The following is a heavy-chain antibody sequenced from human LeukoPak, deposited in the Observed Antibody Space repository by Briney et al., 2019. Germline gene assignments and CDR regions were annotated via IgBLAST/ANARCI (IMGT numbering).Heavy chain of an antibody. Sequence: GGSLRLSCAASGFTFDDYAMHWVRQAPGKGLEWVSGISWNSGRIGHADSVKGRFTISRDNAKNSLYLQMNGLRAEDTAVYYCASQTIAAAQTDYWGQGTLVTVSS. D-gene: IGHD6-13*01. V-gene: IGHV3-9*01. CDR2: ISWNSGRI. CDR3: ASQTIAAAQTDY. J-gene: IGHJ4*02. CDR1: GFTFDDYA.